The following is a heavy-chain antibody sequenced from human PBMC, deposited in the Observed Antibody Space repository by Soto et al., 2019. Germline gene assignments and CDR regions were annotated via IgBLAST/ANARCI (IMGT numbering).Heavy chain of an antibody. J-gene: IGHJ5*02. CDR2: ISAYNGNT. Sequence: RQAPGQGLEWMGWISAYNGNTNYAQKLQGRVTMTTDTSTSTAYMELRSLRSDDTAVYYCAKGGYNWNYGPGGWFDPWGQGTLVTVSS. V-gene: IGHV1-18*01. D-gene: IGHD1-7*01. CDR3: AKGGYNWNYGPGGWFDP.